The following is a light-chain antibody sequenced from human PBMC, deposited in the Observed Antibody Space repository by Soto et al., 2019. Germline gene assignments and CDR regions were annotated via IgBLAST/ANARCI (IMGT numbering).Light chain of an antibody. CDR1: QSLSSSQ. J-gene: IGKJ5*01. Sequence: EIVVTQSPGTLSLSPGERATLSCRASQSLSSSQLAWYQQKPGQAPRLLIHDASSRATGISDRFTGSGSGTDFTLTITTLEPEDFAVYYCQQYGSSPRTFGLGTRLEI. CDR3: QQYGSSPRT. V-gene: IGKV3-20*01. CDR2: DAS.